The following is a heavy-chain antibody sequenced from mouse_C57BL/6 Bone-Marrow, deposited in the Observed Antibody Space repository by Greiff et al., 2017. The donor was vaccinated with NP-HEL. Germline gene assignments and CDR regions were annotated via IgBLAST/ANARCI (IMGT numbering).Heavy chain of an antibody. CDR2: IDPENGDT. CDR3: TRTTVVAADFDF. CDR1: GFNFKDDY. J-gene: IGHJ2*01. D-gene: IGHD1-1*01. Sequence: VQLKESGAELVRPGASVKLSCTASGFNFKDDYMHWVKQRPEQGLEWIGWIDPENGDTEYASKFQGKATITADTSSNTAYLQLSSLTSEDTAVYYCTRTTVVAADFDFWGRGTAITVTS. V-gene: IGHV14-4*01.